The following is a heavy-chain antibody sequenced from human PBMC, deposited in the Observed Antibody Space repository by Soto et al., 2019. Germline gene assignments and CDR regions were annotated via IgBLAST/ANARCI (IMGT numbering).Heavy chain of an antibody. D-gene: IGHD6-19*01. CDR2: ISGSGGST. CDR1: GFTFSSYA. Sequence: PGGSLRLSCAASGFTFSSYAMSWVGQAPGKGLEWVSVISGSGGSTYYADSVKGRFTISRDNSKNTLYLQMNSLRAEGTAVYYCAKCSPRYSSGLKAYYFDYWGQGTLVTVSS. CDR3: AKCSPRYSSGLKAYYFDY. J-gene: IGHJ4*02. V-gene: IGHV3-23*01.